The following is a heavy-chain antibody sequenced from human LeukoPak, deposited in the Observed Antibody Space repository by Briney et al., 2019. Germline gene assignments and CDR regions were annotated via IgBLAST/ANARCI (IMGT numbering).Heavy chain of an antibody. CDR3: ARLYDFWSGYYRDY. Sequence: PTGGPLRLSCAASGFTFSNYWMSWVRQAPGKGLEWVANIKQDGSEKYYVDSVKGRFTVSRDNAKNSLYLQMNSLRAEDTAVYYCARLYDFWSGYYRDYWGQGTLVTVSS. D-gene: IGHD3-3*01. CDR2: IKQDGSEK. V-gene: IGHV3-7*01. CDR1: GFTFSNYW. J-gene: IGHJ4*02.